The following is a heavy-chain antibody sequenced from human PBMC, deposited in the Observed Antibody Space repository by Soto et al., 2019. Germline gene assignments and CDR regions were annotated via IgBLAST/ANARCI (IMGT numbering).Heavy chain of an antibody. Sequence: GASVKVSWKASGYAINIYAIHWVRQAPGQRLEWMGWINTGYGNTKYSQKFQGTVTITRDTSASTASMELNSLRAEDTAVYYCAREGGGWYYFDYWGQGTLVTISS. J-gene: IGHJ4*02. V-gene: IGHV1-3*04. CDR1: GYAINIYA. CDR3: AREGGGWYYFDY. CDR2: INTGYGNT. D-gene: IGHD6-19*01.